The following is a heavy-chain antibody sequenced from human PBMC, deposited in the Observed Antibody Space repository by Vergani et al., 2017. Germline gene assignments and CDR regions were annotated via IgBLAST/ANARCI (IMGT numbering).Heavy chain of an antibody. Sequence: QLQLQESGPGLVKPSETLSLTCTVSGDSISSSSYYWGWIRQPPGKGLEWIGRIYYSGSTYYNPSLKSRVTISGDTSKNQFSLKLSSVTAADTAVYYCARHQEGGWFDPWGQGTLVTVSS. CDR2: IYYSGST. CDR1: GDSISSSSYY. J-gene: IGHJ5*02. V-gene: IGHV4-39*01. CDR3: ARHQEGGWFDP. D-gene: IGHD3-16*01.